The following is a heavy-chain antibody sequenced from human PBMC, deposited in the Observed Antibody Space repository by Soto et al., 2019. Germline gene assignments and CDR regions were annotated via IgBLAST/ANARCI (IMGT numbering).Heavy chain of an antibody. Sequence: PGGSLRLSCAASGFTFSSYSMNWVRQAPGKGLEWVSSISSSSSYIYYADSVKGRFTISRDNAKNSLYLQMNSLRSEDTAVYYCASPHNWNSYYYYYGMDVWGQGTTVTVSS. V-gene: IGHV3-21*04. CDR3: ASPHNWNSYYYYYGMDV. CDR2: ISSSSSYI. D-gene: IGHD1-20*01. J-gene: IGHJ6*02. CDR1: GFTFSSYS.